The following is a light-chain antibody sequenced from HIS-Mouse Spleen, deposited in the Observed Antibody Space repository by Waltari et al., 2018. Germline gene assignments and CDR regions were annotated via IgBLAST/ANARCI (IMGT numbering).Light chain of an antibody. CDR2: QDS. J-gene: IGLJ2*01. CDR3: QAWDSSTGVV. CDR1: KLGDKY. V-gene: IGLV3-1*01. Sequence: SYELTQPPSVSVSPGQTASITCSGDKLGDKYACLYQQKPGQAPVLVSYQDSKRPSGIPERFSGSNSGNTATLTISGTQAMDEADYYCQAWDSSTGVVFGGGTKLTVL.